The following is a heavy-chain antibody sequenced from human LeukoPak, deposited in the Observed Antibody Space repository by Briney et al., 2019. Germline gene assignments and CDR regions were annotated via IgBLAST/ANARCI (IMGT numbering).Heavy chain of an antibody. CDR1: GGTLSGYA. CDR3: ARGKLGYYYYHMDA. V-gene: IGHV1-69*05. CDR2: IIPIYGTP. J-gene: IGHJ6*03. Sequence: SVKVSCKASGGTLSGYAISWVRQAPGQGLEWMGGIIPIYGTPHSAQKFQGRVTITTDESTSTAFMDLSSLRSEDTAVYYCARGKLGYYYYHMDAWGEGTTVTVSS. D-gene: IGHD3-3*02.